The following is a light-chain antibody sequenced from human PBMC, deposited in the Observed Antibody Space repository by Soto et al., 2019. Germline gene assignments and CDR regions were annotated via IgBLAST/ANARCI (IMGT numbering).Light chain of an antibody. CDR3: SSYTTTNTYV. V-gene: IGLV2-14*01. CDR2: EVS. J-gene: IGLJ1*01. CDR1: SSDVGGYNY. Sequence: QPVLTQPASVSGSPGQSITISCTGTSSDVGGYNYVSWYQQRPGKAPKLMIYEVSNRPSGVSNRFSGSKSGNTASLTISGLQAEDEADYYCSSYTTTNTYVFGTGTKLTVL.